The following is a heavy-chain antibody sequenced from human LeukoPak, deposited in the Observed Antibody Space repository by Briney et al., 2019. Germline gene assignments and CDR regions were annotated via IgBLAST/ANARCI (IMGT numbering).Heavy chain of an antibody. CDR3: ARDPSSSSDSDY. CDR2: INHSGST. D-gene: IGHD6-6*01. V-gene: IGHV4-34*01. Sequence: SETLSLTCAVYGGSFSGYYWSWIRQPPGKGLEWIGEINHSGSTNYNPSLKSRVTISVDTSKNQFSLKVTSVTAADTAVYYCARDPSSSSDSDYWGQGTLVTVSS. J-gene: IGHJ4*02. CDR1: GGSFSGYY.